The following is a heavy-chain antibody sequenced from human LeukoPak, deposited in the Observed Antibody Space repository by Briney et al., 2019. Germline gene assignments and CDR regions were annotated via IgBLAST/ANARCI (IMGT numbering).Heavy chain of an antibody. CDR1: GFTFDDYA. V-gene: IGHV3-43D*03. Sequence: GGSLRLSCAASGFTFDDYAMHWVRQAPGKGLEWVSLISWDGGSTYYADSVKGRFTISRDNSKNSLYLQTNSLRAEDTALYYCAKDIRGRGVGAFDYWGQGTLVTVSS. CDR3: AKDIRGRGVGAFDY. CDR2: ISWDGGST. D-gene: IGHD1-26*01. J-gene: IGHJ4*02.